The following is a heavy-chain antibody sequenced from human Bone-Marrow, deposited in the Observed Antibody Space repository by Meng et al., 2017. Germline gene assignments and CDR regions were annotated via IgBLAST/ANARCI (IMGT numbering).Heavy chain of an antibody. CDR3: ARVARVVAAAGTGGWFDP. CDR2: INPNSGGT. CDR1: GYTFTGYY. V-gene: IGHV1-2*06. D-gene: IGHD6-13*01. Sequence: ASVKVSCKASGYTFTGYYMHWVRQAPGQGLEWMGRINPNSGGTNYAQKFQGRVTMTRDTSISTAYMELSRLRSDDTAVYYCARVARVVAAAGTGGWFDPWGQGTLVTVSS. J-gene: IGHJ5*02.